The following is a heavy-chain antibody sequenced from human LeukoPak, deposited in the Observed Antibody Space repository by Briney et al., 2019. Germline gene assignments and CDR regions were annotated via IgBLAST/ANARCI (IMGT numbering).Heavy chain of an antibody. CDR3: ARDTTVTTPYYYYYYYMDV. V-gene: IGHV4-59*01. J-gene: IGHJ6*03. CDR1: GGSISSYY. CDR2: IYYSGST. Sequence: PSETLSLTCTVSGGSISSYYWSWIRQPPGKGLEWIGYIYYSGSTNYNPSLKSRVTISVDTSKNQFSLKLSSVTAADTAVYYCARDTTVTTPYYYYYYYMDVWGKGTTVTVSS. D-gene: IGHD4-17*01.